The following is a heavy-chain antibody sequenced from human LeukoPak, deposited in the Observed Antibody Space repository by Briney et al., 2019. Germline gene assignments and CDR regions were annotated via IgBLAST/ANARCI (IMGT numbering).Heavy chain of an antibody. V-gene: IGHV3-20*04. CDR2: INWNGGST. J-gene: IGHJ4*02. CDR3: ASMGGYCSSTRCYGVNY. CDR1: GFTFSSYA. Sequence: GGSLRLSCAASGFTFSSYAMSWVRQAPGKGLEWVSGINWNGGSTTYADSVKGRFTISRDNAKNSLYLQMNSLRAEDTAVYYCASMGGYCSSTRCYGVNYWGQGTLVTVSS. D-gene: IGHD2-2*01.